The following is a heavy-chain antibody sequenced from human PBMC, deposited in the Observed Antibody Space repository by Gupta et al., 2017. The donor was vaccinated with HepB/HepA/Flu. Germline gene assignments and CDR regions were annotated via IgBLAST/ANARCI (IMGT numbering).Heavy chain of an antibody. CDR1: GGSISSYY. Sequence: QVQLQESGPGLVQPSETLSLTCTVSGGSISSYYWSWIRQPPGKGLEWIGYIYYSGSTNYNPPLKSRVTISVDTSKNQFSLKLSSVTAADTAVYYCARNSLRGIVGARSSPQYNWFDPWGQGTLVTVSS. V-gene: IGHV4-59*01. J-gene: IGHJ5*02. CDR3: ARNSLRGIVGARSSPQYNWFDP. D-gene: IGHD1-26*01. CDR2: IYYSGST.